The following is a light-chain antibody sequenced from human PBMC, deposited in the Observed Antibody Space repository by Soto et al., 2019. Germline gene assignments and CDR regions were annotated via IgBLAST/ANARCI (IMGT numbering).Light chain of an antibody. V-gene: IGLV1-40*01. CDR2: GNS. CDR3: QSYDSSLSVVV. CDR1: SSNIGAGYD. J-gene: IGLJ2*01. Sequence: QAVVTQPPSVSGAQGQRVTISCTGSSSNIGAGYDVHWYQQLPGTAPKLLTYGNSNRPSGVPDRFSGSKSGTSASLAITGLQAEDEADYYCQSYDSSLSVVVFGGGTKLTVL.